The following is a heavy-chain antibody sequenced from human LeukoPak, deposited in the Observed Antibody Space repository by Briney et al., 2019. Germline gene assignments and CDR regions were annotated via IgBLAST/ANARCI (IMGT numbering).Heavy chain of an antibody. V-gene: IGHV4-61*02. CDR2: IYTSGST. J-gene: IGHJ4*02. D-gene: IGHD6-13*01. CDR3: ARDLAAAGFDY. CDR1: GGSISSGSYY. Sequence: SSETLSLTCTVSGGSISSGSYYWSWIRQPAGKGLEWIGRIYTSGSTNYNPSLKSRVTISVDPSKNQFSLKLSSVTAADTAVYYCARDLAAAGFDYWGQGTLVTVSS.